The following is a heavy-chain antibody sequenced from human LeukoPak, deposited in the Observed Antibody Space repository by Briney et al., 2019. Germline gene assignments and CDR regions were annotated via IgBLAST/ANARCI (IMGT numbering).Heavy chain of an antibody. CDR2: ISSSSSYI. J-gene: IGHJ6*02. D-gene: IGHD6-19*01. CDR3: ERLKVAVTGTGHHYYYGMDV. Sequence: GGSPRLSCAASGFTFTNYNMNWVRQAPGKGLEWVSSISSSSSYIYYADSVKGRFTISRDNARNSLYLQMNSLRAEDTAVYYCERLKVAVTGTGHHYYYGMDVWGQGTTVTVSS. CDR1: GFTFTNYN. V-gene: IGHV3-21*01.